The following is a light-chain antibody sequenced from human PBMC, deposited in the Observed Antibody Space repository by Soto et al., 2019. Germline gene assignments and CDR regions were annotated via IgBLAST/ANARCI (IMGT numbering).Light chain of an antibody. Sequence: LVLTQSPGTLSFFPGASAPLSCSASGGFTNNYLAWHQQKPGQTPRLLIYGASSRATGIPDRFSGSGSGTDFTLTISRLEPEDFAVYYCQQHGSSPITFGQGTRLEIK. CDR3: QQHGSSPIT. V-gene: IGKV3-20*01. CDR1: GGFTNNY. CDR2: GAS. J-gene: IGKJ5*01.